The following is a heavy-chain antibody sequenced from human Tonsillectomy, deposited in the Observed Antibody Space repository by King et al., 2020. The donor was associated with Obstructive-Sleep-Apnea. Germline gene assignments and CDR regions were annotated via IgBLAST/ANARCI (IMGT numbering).Heavy chain of an antibody. V-gene: IGHV4-30-4*01. CDR3: ARAVKTYYYDSSGLDY. D-gene: IGHD3-22*01. J-gene: IGHJ4*02. CDR1: GGSISSGDYY. CDR2: IYYSGST. Sequence: VQLQESGPGLVKPSQTLSLICTVSGGSISSGDYYWSWIRQPPGKGLEWIGYIYYSGSTYYNPSLKSRVTISINTSKNQFSLKLSPVTAADTAVYFCARAVKTYYYDSSGLDYWGQGTLVTVSS.